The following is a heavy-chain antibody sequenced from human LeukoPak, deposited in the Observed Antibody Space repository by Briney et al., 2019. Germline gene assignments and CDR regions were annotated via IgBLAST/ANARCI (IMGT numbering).Heavy chain of an antibody. D-gene: IGHD3-22*01. Sequence: MASETLSLTCAVYGGSFSGYYWSWIRQPPGKGLEWIGEINHSGSTNYNPSLKSRVTISVDTSKNQFSLMLSSVTAADTAVYYCARASYDSSGYYFDRDYFDYWGQGTLVTVSS. CDR3: ARASYDSSGYYFDRDYFDY. V-gene: IGHV4-34*01. CDR2: INHSGST. CDR1: GGSFSGYY. J-gene: IGHJ4*02.